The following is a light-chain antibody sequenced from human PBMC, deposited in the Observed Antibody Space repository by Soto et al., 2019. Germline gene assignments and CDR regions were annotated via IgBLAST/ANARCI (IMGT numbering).Light chain of an antibody. V-gene: IGLV2-23*02. CDR1: NSDVGSYNH. CDR2: EVN. Sequence: QSVLTQPASVSGSPGQSITISCTGINSDVGSYNHVSWYQQHPGKAPKLMIYEVNERPSGVSNRFSGSKSGNTASLTISGLQAEDEADYYCCSYARPTFYAFATGTKLTVL. J-gene: IGLJ1*01. CDR3: CSYARPTFYA.